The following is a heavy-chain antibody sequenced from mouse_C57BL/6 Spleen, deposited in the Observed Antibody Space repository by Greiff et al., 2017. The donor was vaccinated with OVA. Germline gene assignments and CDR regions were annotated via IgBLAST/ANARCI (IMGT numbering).Heavy chain of an antibody. Sequence: QVQLQQPGAELVKPGASVKLSCKASGYTFTSYWMHWVKQRPGQGLEWIGMIPPNSGSTNYNEKFKSKATLTVDKSSSTAYMQLSSLTSEDSAVYYCARPIYYDYAAMDYWGQGTSVTVSS. D-gene: IGHD2-4*01. CDR3: ARPIYYDYAAMDY. CDR2: IPPNSGST. CDR1: GYTFTSYW. J-gene: IGHJ4*01. V-gene: IGHV1-64*01.